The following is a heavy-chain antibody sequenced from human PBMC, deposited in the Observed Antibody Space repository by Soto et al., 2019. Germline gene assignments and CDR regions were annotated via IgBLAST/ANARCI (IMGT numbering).Heavy chain of an antibody. CDR2: IIPIFGTA. V-gene: IGHV1-69*13. Sequence: ASVKVSCKASGGTFSSYAISWVRQAPGQGLEWMGGIIPIFGTANYAQKFQGRVTITADESTSTAYMELSSLRSEDTAVYYCARDMGEMATITSGHWGQGTLVTSPQ. CDR1: GGTFSSYA. CDR3: ARDMGEMATITSGH. D-gene: IGHD5-12*01. J-gene: IGHJ4*02.